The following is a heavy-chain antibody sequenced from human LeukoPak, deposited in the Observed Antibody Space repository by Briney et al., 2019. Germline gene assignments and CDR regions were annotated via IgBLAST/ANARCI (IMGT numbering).Heavy chain of an antibody. CDR1: GFTFDDYA. J-gene: IGHJ3*02. CDR3: AKAGHYGSGSPTGDAFDI. CDR2: ISWNSGGI. V-gene: IGHV3-9*01. Sequence: GGSLRLSCAASGFTFDDYAMHWVRQAPGKGLEWVSGISWNSGGIVYADSVKGRFTISRGNAKNSLYLQMNSLRAEDTALYYCAKAGHYGSGSPTGDAFDIWGQGTMVTVSS. D-gene: IGHD3-10*01.